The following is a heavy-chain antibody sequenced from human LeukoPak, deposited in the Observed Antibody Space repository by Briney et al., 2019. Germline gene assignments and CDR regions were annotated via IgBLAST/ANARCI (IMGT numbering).Heavy chain of an antibody. Sequence: GESLKISCKASGHTFSSYWIGWVRQMPGKGLEWVSIIYPGDADTRYSPSFQGHVTVSADKSMSTAYLQWSSLKASDTALYYCARQRDGFFDYWGQGTLVTVSS. D-gene: IGHD5-24*01. CDR1: GHTFSSYW. CDR2: IYPGDADT. CDR3: ARQRDGFFDY. J-gene: IGHJ4*02. V-gene: IGHV5-51*01.